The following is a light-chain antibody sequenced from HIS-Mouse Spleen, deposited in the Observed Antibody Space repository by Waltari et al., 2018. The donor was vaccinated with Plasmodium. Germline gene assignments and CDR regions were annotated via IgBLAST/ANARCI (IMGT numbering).Light chain of an antibody. J-gene: IGKJ1*01. CDR2: KAS. CDR1: QSISSR. CDR3: QQYNSYSWT. Sequence: IQMTQSPSTLSASVGARVTIPCRASQSISSRLAWYQQKPGKAPKLLIYKASSVESGVPSRFSGSGSGTEFTLTISSLQPDDFATYYCQQYNSYSWTFGQGTKVEIK. V-gene: IGKV1-5*03.